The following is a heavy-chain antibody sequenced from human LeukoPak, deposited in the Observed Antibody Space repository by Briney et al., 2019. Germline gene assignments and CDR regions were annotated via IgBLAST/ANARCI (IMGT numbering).Heavy chain of an antibody. D-gene: IGHD3-16*02. CDR2: MNPSTGNT. J-gene: IGHJ4*02. Sequence: GASVKAACKASGYTFSGYDINWVRQATGQGLEWMGWMNPSTGNTGYAQKFQGRVTMTRDTSTSTAYMELSSLKSEDTAVYYCARLSETPGFYPGGRYLYLAYWGQGAQVTVSS. V-gene: IGHV1-8*01. CDR1: GYTFSGYD. CDR3: ARLSETPGFYPGGRYLYLAY.